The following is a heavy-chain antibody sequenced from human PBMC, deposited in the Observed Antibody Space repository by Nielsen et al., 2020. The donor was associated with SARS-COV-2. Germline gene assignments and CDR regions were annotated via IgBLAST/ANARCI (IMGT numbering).Heavy chain of an antibody. CDR1: GFTFDDYA. D-gene: IGHD3-9*01. V-gene: IGHV3-20*04. CDR2: ITWNGDTT. CDR3: ARDRDVDYLDS. Sequence: GESLKISCAASGFTFDDYALSWVRQVPGKGMEWVSRITWNGDTTGYADSVKGRFTISRDNARKSLFLQMNSLRAEDTAIYYCARDRDVDYLDSWGQGTLVTVSS. J-gene: IGHJ1*01.